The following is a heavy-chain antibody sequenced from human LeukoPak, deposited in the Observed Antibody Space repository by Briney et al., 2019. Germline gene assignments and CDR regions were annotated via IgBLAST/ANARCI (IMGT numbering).Heavy chain of an antibody. CDR2: FDPEDGET. V-gene: IGHV1-24*01. D-gene: IGHD3-22*01. CDR1: GYTLTELS. CDR3: ATKYYDSSGYKDYYGMDV. Sequence: GASVTVSFTVSGYTLTELSMHWVRQAPGKGLEWMGGFDPEDGETIYAQKFQGRVTMTEDTSTDTAYMELSSLRSEDTAVYYCATKYYDSSGYKDYYGMDVWGQGTTVTVSS. J-gene: IGHJ6*02.